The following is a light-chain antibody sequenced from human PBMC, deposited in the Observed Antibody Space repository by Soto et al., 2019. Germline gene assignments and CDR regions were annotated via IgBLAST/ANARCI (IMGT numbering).Light chain of an antibody. CDR3: QESYASPS. CDR2: SSD. CDR1: QYISDY. J-gene: IGKJ3*01. V-gene: IGKV1-39*01. Sequence: DIQMTQSPSSLSASVGDRVTITCRASQYISDYLNWYQQMPGKAPQLLIYSSDRLQSGVPSRVSCTGAGTEFTLTINSLQPEDFATYDCQESYASPSFGPGTTVDIK.